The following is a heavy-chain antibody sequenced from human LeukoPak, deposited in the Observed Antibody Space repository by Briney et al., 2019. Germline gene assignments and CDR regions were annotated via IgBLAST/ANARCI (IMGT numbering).Heavy chain of an antibody. V-gene: IGHV4-34*01. J-gene: IGHJ4*02. CDR3: ARMRLLWFGELLYPYFDY. D-gene: IGHD3-10*01. Sequence: NPSETLSLTCAVYGGSFSGYYWSWIRQPPGKGLEWIGEINHSVSTNYNPSLKSRVTISVDTSKNQFSLKLSSVTAADTAVYYCARMRLLWFGELLYPYFDYWGQGPLVTVSS. CDR1: GGSFSGYY. CDR2: INHSVST.